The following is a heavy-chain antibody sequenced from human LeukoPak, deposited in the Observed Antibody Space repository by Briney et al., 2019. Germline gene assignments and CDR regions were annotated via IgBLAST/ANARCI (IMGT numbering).Heavy chain of an antibody. V-gene: IGHV3-11*01. J-gene: IGHJ4*02. CDR1: GFSFSDHW. Sequence: GGFLRLSCAASGFSFSDHWMSWIRQAPGKGLEWVSYISESSNTIYYADSVKGRFTISRDNAKKSLYLQMNSLRVEDTAVYYCARRDGDYWGQGTLVTVSS. D-gene: IGHD5-24*01. CDR2: ISESSNTI. CDR3: ARRDGDY.